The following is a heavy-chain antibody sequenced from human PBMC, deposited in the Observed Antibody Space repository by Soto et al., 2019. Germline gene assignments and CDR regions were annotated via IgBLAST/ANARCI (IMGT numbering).Heavy chain of an antibody. Sequence: GGSLRLSCAASGFTFSSYGMHWVRQAPGKGLEWVAVISYDGSNKYYADSVKGRFTISRDNSKNTLYLQMNSLRAEDTAVYYCAKLTITNWFDPWGQGTLVTVSS. CDR2: ISYDGSNK. CDR1: GFTFSSYG. D-gene: IGHD5-12*01. V-gene: IGHV3-30*18. J-gene: IGHJ5*02. CDR3: AKLTITNWFDP.